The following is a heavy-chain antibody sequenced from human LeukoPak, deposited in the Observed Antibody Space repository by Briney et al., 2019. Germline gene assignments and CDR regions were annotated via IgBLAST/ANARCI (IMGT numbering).Heavy chain of an antibody. Sequence: GGSLRLSCAASGFTFSSYAMSWIRQAPGKGLEWVSYISSSSSYTNYADSVKGRFTISRDNAKNSLYLQMNSLRAEDTAVYYCATSIAAAGEFDYWGQGTLVTVSS. CDR2: ISSSSSYT. D-gene: IGHD6-13*01. CDR1: GFTFSSYA. V-gene: IGHV3-11*06. J-gene: IGHJ4*02. CDR3: ATSIAAAGEFDY.